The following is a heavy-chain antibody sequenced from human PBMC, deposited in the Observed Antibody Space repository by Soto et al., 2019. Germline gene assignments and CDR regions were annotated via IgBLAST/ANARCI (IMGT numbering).Heavy chain of an antibody. CDR2: IYYSGST. CDR1: GGSISSGGYY. CDR3: ARDLTRYCSSTCCFLPVYGMDV. V-gene: IGHV4-31*03. J-gene: IGHJ6*02. Sequence: TLSRTCTVSGGSISSGGYYWSWIRHHPGKGLEWIGYIYYSGSTHYNPSLKCRVTLSVDTFKNQFSLKLSSVTAADTAVYYCARDLTRYCSSTCCFLPVYGMDVSGQGPTVTVYS. D-gene: IGHD2-2*01.